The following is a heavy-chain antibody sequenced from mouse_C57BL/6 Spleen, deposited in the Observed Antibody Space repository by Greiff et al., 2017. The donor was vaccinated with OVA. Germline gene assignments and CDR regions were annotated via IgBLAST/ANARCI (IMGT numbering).Heavy chain of an antibody. CDR3: ARNGNDLGDYFDY. CDR1: GFSLTSYG. Sequence: VQGVESGPGLVQPSQSLSITCTASGFSLTSYGVHWVRQSPGKGLEWLGVIWSGGSTDYNAAFISRLSISKDNSKSQVFFKMNSLQADDTAIYYCARNGNDLGDYFDYWGQGTTLTVSS. J-gene: IGHJ2*01. V-gene: IGHV2-2*01. D-gene: IGHD2-3*01. CDR2: IWSGGST.